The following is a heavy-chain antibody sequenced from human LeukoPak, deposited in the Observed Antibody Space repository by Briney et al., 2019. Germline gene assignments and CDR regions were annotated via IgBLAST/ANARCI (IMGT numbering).Heavy chain of an antibody. Sequence: GGSLRLSCAASGFTFSSYAMSWVRQAPGKGLEWGSAISGSGGSTYYADSVKGRFTISRDNSKNTLYLQMNSLRAEDTAVYYCAKNIAVAGTNYYYGMDVWGKGTTVTVSS. CDR3: AKNIAVAGTNYYYGMDV. J-gene: IGHJ6*04. D-gene: IGHD6-19*01. V-gene: IGHV3-23*01. CDR2: ISGSGGST. CDR1: GFTFSSYA.